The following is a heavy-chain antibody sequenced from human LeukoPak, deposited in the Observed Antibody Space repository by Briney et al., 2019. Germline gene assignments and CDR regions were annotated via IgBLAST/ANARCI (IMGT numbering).Heavy chain of an antibody. D-gene: IGHD5/OR15-5a*01. CDR3: ARGGVYSQGFDY. V-gene: IGHV3-21*01. Sequence: GGSLRLSCAASGFTFSSYSMNWVRQAPGKGLEWLSSISSSSSHIYYADSVKGRFTISRDNANNSLYLQMNSLRAEETAVYYCARGGVYSQGFDYWGQGTLVTVSS. CDR2: ISSSSSHI. J-gene: IGHJ4*02. CDR1: GFTFSSYS.